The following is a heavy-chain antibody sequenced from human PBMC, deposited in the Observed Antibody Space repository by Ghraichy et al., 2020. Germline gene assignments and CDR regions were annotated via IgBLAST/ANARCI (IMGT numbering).Heavy chain of an antibody. J-gene: IGHJ6*02. CDR3: ARTDGAVAGTKDYYYGMDV. V-gene: IGHV3-30-3*01. Sequence: GGSLRLSCAASGFIFSSYAMHWVRQAPGKGLEWVAVISYDGSNKYYADSVKGRFTISRDNSKNTLYLQMNSLRTEDTAVYYCARTDGAVAGTKDYYYGMDVWGQGTTVTVSS. D-gene: IGHD6-19*01. CDR2: ISYDGSNK. CDR1: GFIFSSYA.